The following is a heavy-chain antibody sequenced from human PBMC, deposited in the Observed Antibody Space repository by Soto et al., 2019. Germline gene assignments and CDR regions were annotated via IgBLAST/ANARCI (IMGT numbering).Heavy chain of an antibody. D-gene: IGHD3-22*01. CDR3: ARGGYYDSSGSRNYYYYGMNV. CDR2: ISAYDGNT. CDR1: GYTFTSYG. J-gene: IGHJ6*02. Sequence: QVQLVQSGAEVKKPGASVKVSCKASGYTFTSYGISWVRQAPGQGLEWLGWISAYDGNTNYAPRLHGREFMTTDTSTRTAYMEQRSLRSDDTAVYYCARGGYYDSSGSRNYYYYGMNVWGQGTTVTVSS. V-gene: IGHV1-18*01.